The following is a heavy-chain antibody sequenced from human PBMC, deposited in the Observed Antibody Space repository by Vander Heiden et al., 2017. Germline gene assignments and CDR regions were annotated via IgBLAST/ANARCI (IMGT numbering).Heavy chain of an antibody. Sequence: QVQLVASGGGVVQPGRSLRLSCAASGFTFSSYAMHWVRQAPGKGLEWVAVISYDGRKKYDADSVKGRFTISRDNSKNTLYLQMNSLRAEDTAVYYCARDGADTLWGYYYYGMDVWGQGTTVTVAS. D-gene: IGHD3-16*01. CDR1: GFTFSSYA. V-gene: IGHV3-30*04. CDR3: ARDGADTLWGYYYYGMDV. J-gene: IGHJ6*02. CDR2: ISYDGRKK.